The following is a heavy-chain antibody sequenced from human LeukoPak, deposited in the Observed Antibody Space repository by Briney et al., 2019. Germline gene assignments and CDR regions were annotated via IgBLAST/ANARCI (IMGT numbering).Heavy chain of an antibody. CDR2: ISAYNGNT. Sequence: GASVKVSCKASGYTFTGYGISWVRQAPGQGLEWMGWISAYNGNTNYAQKLQGRVTMTTDTSTSTAYMELRSLRSDDTAVYYCARTMEYYDYVWGSYRYTSHFDYWGQGTLVTVSS. CDR3: ARTMEYYDYVWGSYRYTSHFDY. V-gene: IGHV1-18*01. CDR1: GYTFTGYG. J-gene: IGHJ4*02. D-gene: IGHD3-16*02.